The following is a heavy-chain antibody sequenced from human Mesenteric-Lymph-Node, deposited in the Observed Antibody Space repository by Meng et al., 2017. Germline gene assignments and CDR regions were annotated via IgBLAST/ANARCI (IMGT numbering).Heavy chain of an antibody. CDR2: INAGNGNT. CDR1: GYTFTTYP. V-gene: IGHV1-3*01. D-gene: IGHD6-19*01. J-gene: IGHJ5*02. Sequence: QVHLVQSGAEVKKPGASVKVSCKASGYTFTTYPIHWVRQAPGQRLEWMGWINAGNGNTRYSQKFQGRVSITRDTSASTAYMELSSLRSEDTAVYYCARCIAVAGNWFDPWGQGTLVTVSS. CDR3: ARCIAVAGNWFDP.